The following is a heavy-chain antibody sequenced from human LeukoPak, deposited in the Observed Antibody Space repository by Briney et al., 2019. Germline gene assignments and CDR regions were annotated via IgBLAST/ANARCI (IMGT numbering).Heavy chain of an antibody. CDR2: ISAYNGNT. V-gene: IGHV1-18*01. Sequence: ASVKVSCKASGYTFTSYGISWVRQAPGQGLEWMGWISAYNGNTSYAQKLQGRVTMTTDTSTSTAYMELRSLRSDDTAVYYCARDWGPYYDSSGYYHYWGQGTLVTVSS. J-gene: IGHJ4*02. CDR1: GYTFTSYG. D-gene: IGHD3-22*01. CDR3: ARDWGPYYDSSGYYHY.